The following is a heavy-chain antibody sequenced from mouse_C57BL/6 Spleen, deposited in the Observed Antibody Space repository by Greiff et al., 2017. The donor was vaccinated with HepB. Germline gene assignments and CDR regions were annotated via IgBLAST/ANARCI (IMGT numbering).Heavy chain of an antibody. J-gene: IGHJ1*03. CDR1: GSTFSHYW. CDR3: TTTVAPWYFEV. V-gene: IGHV6-3*01. Sequence: GGSMKLSCVASGSTFSHYWMNWVRQYPEKGLEWVVQIRLKSDNYVTHYAESVIGRFTISRDDSNSSVYLQINNLRAVVTGIYYCTTTVAPWYFEVWGTETTVTVAS. CDR2: IRLKSDNYVT. D-gene: IGHD1-1*01.